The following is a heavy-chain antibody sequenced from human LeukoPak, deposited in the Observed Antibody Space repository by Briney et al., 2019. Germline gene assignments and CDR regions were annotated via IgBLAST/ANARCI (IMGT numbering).Heavy chain of an antibody. D-gene: IGHD7-27*01. Sequence: PGGSLRLSCAASGSTVSSYFMSWVRQAPGKGLEWLGRIKTKTDGGTTDYAAPVKGRFTISRDDSKNTLFLQMNSLKIEDTAVYYCTTTWGRAAFDFWGQGTKVTVSS. CDR1: GSTVSSYF. CDR3: TTTWGRAAFDF. J-gene: IGHJ3*01. V-gene: IGHV3-15*01. CDR2: IKTKTDGGTT.